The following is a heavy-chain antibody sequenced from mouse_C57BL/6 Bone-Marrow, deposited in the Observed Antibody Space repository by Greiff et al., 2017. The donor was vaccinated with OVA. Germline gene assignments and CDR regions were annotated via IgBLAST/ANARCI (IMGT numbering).Heavy chain of an antibody. CDR2: IYPRSGNT. CDR1: GYTFTSSG. CDR3: ASGGYCGSIHCYFDV. V-gene: IGHV1-81*01. J-gene: IGHJ1*03. D-gene: IGHD1-1*01. Sequence: QVQLKESGAELARPGASVKLSCKASGYTFTSSGISWVKQRTGQGLEWIGEIYPRSGNTYYNEKFKGKATLTADKSSSTAYMELRSLTSEDSAVYVCASGGYCGSIHCYFDVWGTGTTVTVSS.